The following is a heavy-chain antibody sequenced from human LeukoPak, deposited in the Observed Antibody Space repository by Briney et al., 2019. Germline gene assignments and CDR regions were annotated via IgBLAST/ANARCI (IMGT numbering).Heavy chain of an antibody. Sequence: SETLSLTCTVSGGPISSYHWSWIRLPPGKGLEWIGYLSKSGNTNYSPSLKRRVTIFGDKSKNQFFLKLSSVTAADTAVYYCARARYVNSFYAFDIWGQGTLVTVSS. D-gene: IGHD3-9*01. V-gene: IGHV4-59*01. CDR3: ARARYVNSFYAFDI. J-gene: IGHJ3*02. CDR1: GGPISSYH. CDR2: LSKSGNT.